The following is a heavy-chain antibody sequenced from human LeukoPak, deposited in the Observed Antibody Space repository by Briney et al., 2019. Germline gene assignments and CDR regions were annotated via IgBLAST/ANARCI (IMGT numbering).Heavy chain of an antibody. CDR1: GFTVSSNY. CDR2: SYSGGST. J-gene: IGHJ4*02. D-gene: IGHD4-17*01. V-gene: IGHV3-66*02. CDR3: ARDGDYGDLGSFDY. Sequence: QPGESLRLSCAASGFTVSSNYMSWVRQPPGKGLAWVSVSYSGGSTYYADSVKGRFTISRDNYKNTLYLQMNSLRAEDTAVYYCARDGDYGDLGSFDYWGQGTLVTVSS.